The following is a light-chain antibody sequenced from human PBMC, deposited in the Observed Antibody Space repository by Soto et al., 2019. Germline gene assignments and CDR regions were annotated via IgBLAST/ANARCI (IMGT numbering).Light chain of an antibody. Sequence: DIQMTQSPSTLSASVGDRVTITCRASQSISTWLAWYQQKPGKALKLLIYDASSLESGVPSRFSGSGPGTEFTLTISSLQPDDFAPYYCQEYNSYPGSFGQVTKVEIK. CDR1: QSISTW. CDR2: DAS. CDR3: QEYNSYPGS. J-gene: IGKJ1*01. V-gene: IGKV1-5*01.